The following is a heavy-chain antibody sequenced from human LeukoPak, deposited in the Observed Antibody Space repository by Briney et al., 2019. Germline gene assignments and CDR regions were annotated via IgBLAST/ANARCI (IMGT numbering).Heavy chain of an antibody. CDR3: ALNAGISCYDFLFF. CDR1: LVTFRIYY. Sequence: GGSLRLSCVASLVTFRIYYTSAGRQAPGKGLEWVSSISSSADNTYHADSVKGRFTISRDNSKNTLYLQMNDLRAEDTAVYYCALNAGISCYDFLFFGGQGVLVTVSS. CDR2: ISSSADNT. D-gene: IGHD5-12*01. J-gene: IGHJ4*02. V-gene: IGHV3-23*01.